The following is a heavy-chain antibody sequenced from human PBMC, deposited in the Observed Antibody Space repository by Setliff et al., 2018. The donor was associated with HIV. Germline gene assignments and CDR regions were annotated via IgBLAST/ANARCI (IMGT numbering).Heavy chain of an antibody. CDR1: GGSFSDYY. CDR2: VNDSGTT. D-gene: IGHD3-3*01. J-gene: IGHJ6*03. V-gene: IGHV4-34*01. Sequence: SETLSLTCAVYGGSFSDYYRSWIRQAPGKGLEWIGEVNDSGTTNYNPSLKSRLIISADRSKNQFSLKLSSVTAADTAVYYCARGNNGYYNFWSGLPQDYYYYMDVWGKGTTVTVSS. CDR3: ARGNNGYYNFWSGLPQDYYYYMDV.